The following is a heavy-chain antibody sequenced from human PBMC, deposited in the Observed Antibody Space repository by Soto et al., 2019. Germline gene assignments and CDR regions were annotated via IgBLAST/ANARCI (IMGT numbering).Heavy chain of an antibody. CDR1: GFTFDDYA. CDR2: LSWNSGSI. CDR3: VKDIRDYSGLDV. Sequence: PGGSLRLSCAASGFTFDDYAMHWVRQAPGKGPEWVSGLSWNSGSIGYADSVKGRFTVSRDNAKNSLYLQMNGLRTEDTALYYCVKDIRDYSGLDVWGQGTTVTVSS. J-gene: IGHJ6*02. V-gene: IGHV3-9*01.